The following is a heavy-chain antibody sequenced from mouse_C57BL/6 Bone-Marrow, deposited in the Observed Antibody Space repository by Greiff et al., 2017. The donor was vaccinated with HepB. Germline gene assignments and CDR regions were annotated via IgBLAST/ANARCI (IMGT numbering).Heavy chain of an antibody. CDR1: GYAFTNYL. CDR3: ARLGGDYYFDY. Sequence: VQLQQSGAELVRPGTSVKVSCTASGYAFTNYLIEWVKQRPGQGLEWIGVINPGSGGTNYNEKFKGKATLTADKSSSTAYMQLSSLTSEDSAVYFCARLGGDYYFDYWGQGTTLTVSS. CDR2: INPGSGGT. V-gene: IGHV1-54*01. J-gene: IGHJ2*01. D-gene: IGHD3-3*01.